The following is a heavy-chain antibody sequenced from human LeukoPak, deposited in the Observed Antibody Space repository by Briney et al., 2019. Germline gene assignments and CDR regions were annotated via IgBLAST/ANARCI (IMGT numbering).Heavy chain of an antibody. CDR2: ISGYNGNT. J-gene: IGHJ2*01. CDR1: GYTFADHG. D-gene: IGHD2-2*02. V-gene: IGHV1-18*01. CDR3: ARDSGAIPWYLDL. Sequence: GASVKVSCNSSGYTFADHGINWVRQAPGQGLEWMGWISGYNGNTSSVQKFQGRVTMTTDKSTSTAYMELSSLRSDDTAVYYCARDSGAIPWYLDLWGRGTLVTVSS.